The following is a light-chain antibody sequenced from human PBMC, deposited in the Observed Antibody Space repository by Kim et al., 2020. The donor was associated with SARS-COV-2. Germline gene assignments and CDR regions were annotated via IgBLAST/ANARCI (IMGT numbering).Light chain of an antibody. CDR1: QSSGSW. V-gene: IGKV1-5*03. Sequence: AYVGDRVTITCRASQSSGSWLAWYQQKPGRAPNVLIYKSSTLESGVPSRFSGSGSGTEFTLTINSLQPDDFATYYCQQFNSYPWTFGHGTKVDIK. CDR2: KSS. J-gene: IGKJ1*01. CDR3: QQFNSYPWT.